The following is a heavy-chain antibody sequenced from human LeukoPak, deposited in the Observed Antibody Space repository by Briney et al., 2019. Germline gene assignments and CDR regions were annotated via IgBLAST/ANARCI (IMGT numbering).Heavy chain of an antibody. CDR3: ARDRHKCNYDSGGYPPY. CDR1: GFTVSSNY. CDR2: IYSGGST. Sequence: GGSLRLSCAASGFTVSSNYMSWVRQAPGKGLEWVSVIYSGGSTYYADSVKGRFAISRDNAKNSLYLQMNTLRAEDTAVYYCARDRHKCNYDSGGYPPYWGQGTLVTVSS. V-gene: IGHV3-66*01. J-gene: IGHJ4*02. D-gene: IGHD3-22*01.